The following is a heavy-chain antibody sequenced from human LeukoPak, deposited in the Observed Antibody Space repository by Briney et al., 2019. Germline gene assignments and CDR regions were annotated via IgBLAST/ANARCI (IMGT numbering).Heavy chain of an antibody. V-gene: IGHV4-61*10. CDR2: IYSSGST. J-gene: IGHJ3*02. CDR3: ARDKEDYGSPSYAFDM. D-gene: IGHD3-10*01. Sequence: SETLSLTCTVSGGSISSGSYYWSWIRQPAGKGLEWIGRIYSSGSTNFNPSLKSRVTMSVDTSKNRFSLRLSSVTAADTAIYYCARDKEDYGSPSYAFDMWGQGTTVTVSS. CDR1: GGSISSGSYY.